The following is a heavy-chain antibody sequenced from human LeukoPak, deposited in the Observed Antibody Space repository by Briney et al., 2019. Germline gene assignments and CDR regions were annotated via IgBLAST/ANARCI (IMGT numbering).Heavy chain of an antibody. D-gene: IGHD5-18*01. J-gene: IGHJ4*02. Sequence: SSETLPLTCTVSGGPISSGDYYWSWIRQPPGKGLEWIGYIYYSGSTYYNPSLKSRVTISVDTSKNQFSPKLSSVTAADTAVYYCARGPDTAMVHFDYWGQGTLVTVSS. CDR3: ARGPDTAMVHFDY. CDR2: IYYSGST. V-gene: IGHV4-30-4*08. CDR1: GGPISSGDYY.